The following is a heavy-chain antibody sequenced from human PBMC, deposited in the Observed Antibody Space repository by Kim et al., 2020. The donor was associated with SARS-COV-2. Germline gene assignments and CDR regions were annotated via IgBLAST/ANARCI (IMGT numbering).Heavy chain of an antibody. D-gene: IGHD3-10*01. J-gene: IGHJ6*02. Sequence: SETLSLTCTVSGGCISSYYWSWIRQPPGKGLEWMGYISYRGSTNYNPSLKSRVTISVDTSKNQFSLKLSAVTAADTAVYYCALAPEFLSYETYYGMDVWGPGTTVTVSS. CDR2: ISYRGST. CDR1: GGCISSYY. V-gene: IGHV4-59*13. CDR3: ALAPEFLSYETYYGMDV.